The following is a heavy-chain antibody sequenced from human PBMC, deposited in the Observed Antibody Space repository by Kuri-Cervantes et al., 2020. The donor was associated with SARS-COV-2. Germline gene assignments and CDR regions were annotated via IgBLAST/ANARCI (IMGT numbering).Heavy chain of an antibody. CDR1: GYTFTSYA. V-gene: IGHV1-3*01. D-gene: IGHD3-3*01. CDR2: INAGSGNT. J-gene: IGHJ6*02. CDR3: ARDRIFGVVIEGYGMDV. Sequence: ASVKVSCKASGYTFTSYAMHWVRQAPGQRLEWMGWINAGSGNTKYSQKFQGRVTMTRNTSISTAYMELSSLRAEDTAVYYCARDRIFGVVIEGYGMDVWGQGTTVTVS.